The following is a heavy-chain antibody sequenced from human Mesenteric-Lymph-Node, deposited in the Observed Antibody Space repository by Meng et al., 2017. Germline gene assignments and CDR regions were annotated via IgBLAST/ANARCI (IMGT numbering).Heavy chain of an antibody. Sequence: QPQLKGSVAGLVKPSGALYLPCSVSGGSISTSGYYWGWIRQPPGKGLEWIGSIGHSGTTYYTPSLRRRVTVSIDTSKNQFSLEVTSVTAADTAVYYCVRSSGWVRTGFDPWGQGTLVTVSS. CDR3: VRSSGWVRTGFDP. J-gene: IGHJ5*02. CDR1: GGSISTSGYY. CDR2: IGHSGTT. V-gene: IGHV4-39*01. D-gene: IGHD6-19*01.